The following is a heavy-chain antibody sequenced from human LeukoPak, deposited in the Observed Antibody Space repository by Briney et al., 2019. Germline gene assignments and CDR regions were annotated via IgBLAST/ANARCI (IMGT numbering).Heavy chain of an antibody. CDR2: IYTTGIT. J-gene: IGHJ4*02. CDR1: GASISSSNYY. CDR3: ARAPRIIGTVTTVIDY. D-gene: IGHD4-17*01. Sequence: PSETLSLTCTVSGASISSSNYYWNWIRQPAGKELEWIGRIYTTGITNYNPSLKSRVTISVDTSKNQFSLKLSSVTAADTAVYYCARAPRIIGTVTTVIDYWGQGTLVTVSS. V-gene: IGHV4-61*02.